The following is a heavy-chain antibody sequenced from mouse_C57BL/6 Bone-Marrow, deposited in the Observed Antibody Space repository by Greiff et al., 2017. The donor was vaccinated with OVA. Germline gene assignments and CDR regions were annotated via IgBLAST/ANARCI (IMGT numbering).Heavy chain of an antibody. CDR2: ISYDGSN. Sequence: DVQLQESGPGLVKPSQSLSLTCSVTGYSITSGYYWNWIRQFPGNKLEWMGYISYDGSNNYNPSLKNRISITRDTSKNQFFLKLNSVTTEDTATYYCAREADYGSSRDYFDYWGQGTTLTVSS. D-gene: IGHD1-1*01. CDR3: AREADYGSSRDYFDY. CDR1: GYSITSGYY. V-gene: IGHV3-6*01. J-gene: IGHJ2*01.